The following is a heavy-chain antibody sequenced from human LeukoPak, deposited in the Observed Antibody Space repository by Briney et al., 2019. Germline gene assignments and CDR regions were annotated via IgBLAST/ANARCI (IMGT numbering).Heavy chain of an antibody. CDR2: IYISGST. J-gene: IGHJ4*02. CDR1: GGSISSYY. D-gene: IGHD2-8*02. CDR3: ARGYWFYFDY. Sequence: SETLSLTCTVSGGSISSYYWSWIRQPAGKGLEWIGRIYISGSTSYNPSLKSRVTISADTSKNQFSLKLSSVTAADTAVYYCARGYWFYFDYWGQGTLVTVSS. V-gene: IGHV4-4*07.